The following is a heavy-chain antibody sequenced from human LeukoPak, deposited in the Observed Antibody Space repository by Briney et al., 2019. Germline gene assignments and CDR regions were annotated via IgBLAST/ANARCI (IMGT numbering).Heavy chain of an antibody. CDR1: GFTFSSYA. D-gene: IGHD3-9*01. Sequence: PGGSLRLSCAASGFTFSSYAMHWVRQAPGKGLEWVAVISYDGSNKYYADSVKGRLTISRDNSKSTLYLQMNSLRAEDTAVYYCARDRGRDFDWLPYNWFDPWGQGTLVTVSS. CDR3: ARDRGRDFDWLPYNWFDP. V-gene: IGHV3-30-3*01. CDR2: ISYDGSNK. J-gene: IGHJ5*02.